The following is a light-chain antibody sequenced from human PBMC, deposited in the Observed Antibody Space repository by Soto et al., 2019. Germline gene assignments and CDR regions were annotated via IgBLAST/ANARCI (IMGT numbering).Light chain of an antibody. J-gene: IGKJ2*01. CDR1: QSIDTA. Sequence: DIQMTRSPSTLSASVGDRVTITCRASQSIDTALAWYQQKPGKAPNLLIYRASNLESGVPSRFSGSGSGTEFTLAISSLQPDDFATYYCQQYGRFLTFGQGTKLEIK. V-gene: IGKV1-5*03. CDR3: QQYGRFLT. CDR2: RAS.